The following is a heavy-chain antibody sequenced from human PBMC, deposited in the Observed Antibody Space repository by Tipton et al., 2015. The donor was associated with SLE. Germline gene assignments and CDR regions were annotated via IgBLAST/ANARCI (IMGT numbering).Heavy chain of an antibody. J-gene: IGHJ6*03. Sequence: SLRLSCAASGFTFSSYAMSWVRQAPGEGLEWVSVIYSGGSSTYYADSVKGRFTISRDNSKNTLYLQMNSLRAEDTAVYYCAKEAGSIAAREYYYYYMDVWGKGTTVTVSS. CDR3: AKEAGSIAAREYYYYYMDV. CDR2: IYSGGSST. D-gene: IGHD6-6*01. V-gene: IGHV3-23*03. CDR1: GFTFSSYA.